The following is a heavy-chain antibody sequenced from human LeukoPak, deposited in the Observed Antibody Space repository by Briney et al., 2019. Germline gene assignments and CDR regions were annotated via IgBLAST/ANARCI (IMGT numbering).Heavy chain of an antibody. CDR1: GFTFSSYW. CDR2: IKQDGSEK. D-gene: IGHD6-19*01. J-gene: IGHJ3*02. CDR3: ARVPQWLVPPGAFDI. Sequence: GGSLRLSCAASGFTFSSYWMSWVRQAPGKGLEWVANIKQDGSEKCYVDSVKGRFTISRDNAKNSLYLQMNSLRAEDTAVYYCARVPQWLVPPGAFDIWGQGTMVTVSS. V-gene: IGHV3-7*01.